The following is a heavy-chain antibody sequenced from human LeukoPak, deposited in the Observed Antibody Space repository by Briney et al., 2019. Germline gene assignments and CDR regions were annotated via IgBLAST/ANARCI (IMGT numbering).Heavy chain of an antibody. CDR2: IYPSGST. CDR3: ARLFEFWNYFYMDV. Sequence: SETLSLTCSVSGGSISSYYWSWLRQPPGKGLEWIGYIYPSGSTDYNPSLKSRVTISLDTSENQFPLKLTSVTAADSAVYFCARLFEFWNYFYMDVWGKGTTVAVSS. J-gene: IGHJ6*03. D-gene: IGHD3-3*01. CDR1: GGSISSYY. V-gene: IGHV4-4*09.